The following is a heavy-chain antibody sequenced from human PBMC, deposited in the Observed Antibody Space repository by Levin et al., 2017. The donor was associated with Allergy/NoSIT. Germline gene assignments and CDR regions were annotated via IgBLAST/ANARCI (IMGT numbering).Heavy chain of an antibody. V-gene: IGHV4-39*01. CDR3: ATTSGYESSVFLDY. J-gene: IGHJ4*02. D-gene: IGHD3-22*01. CDR2: IYYSGST. CDR1: GGSISNSNYY. Sequence: SETLSLTCTVSGGSISNSNYYWGWIRQPPGKGLEWIGSIYYSGSTYYNPSLRSRVTMSVDTSKSQFSLKLSSVTAADTALYYCATTSGYESSVFLDYWGQGALVTVSS.